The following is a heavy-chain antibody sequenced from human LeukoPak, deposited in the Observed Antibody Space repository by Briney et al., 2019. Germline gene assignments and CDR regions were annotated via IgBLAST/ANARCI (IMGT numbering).Heavy chain of an antibody. CDR2: ISSSSAYI. CDR3: AKGPERRGFCTGSGCYSDC. D-gene: IGHD2-8*02. CDR1: GFTFSDYS. V-gene: IGHV3-21*04. Sequence: GGSLRLSCAASGFTFSDYSMNWVRQAPGKGREWFSSISSSSAYIHYTDSVKGRFTISRDNAKNTVSLQMNSLRADDTAVCYCAKGPERRGFCTGSGCYSDCWGQGTLVTVSS. J-gene: IGHJ4*02.